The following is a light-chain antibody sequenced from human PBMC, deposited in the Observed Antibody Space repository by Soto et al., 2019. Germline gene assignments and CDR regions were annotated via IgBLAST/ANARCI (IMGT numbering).Light chain of an antibody. CDR1: QSVSSSY. CDR3: QQYGSCLYI. J-gene: IGKJ2*01. Sequence: EIVLTQSPGTLSLSLGERATLSCRASQSVSSSYLAWYQQKPGQAPRLLIYGASSRATGIPDRFSGSGSGTDFTLTISRLEPEDFAAYYCQQYGSCLYIFGQGTKLEIK. V-gene: IGKV3-20*01. CDR2: GAS.